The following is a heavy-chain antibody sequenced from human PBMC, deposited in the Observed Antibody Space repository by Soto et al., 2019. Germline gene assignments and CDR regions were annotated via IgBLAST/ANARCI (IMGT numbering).Heavy chain of an antibody. V-gene: IGHV4-39*02. CDR3: ARLVVVAPVANA. J-gene: IGHJ5*02. CDR2: IFYTGTT. D-gene: IGHD2-2*01. CDR1: GGSISYNIYY. Sequence: PSETLSLTCSVSGGSISYNIYYGVWIRQPPGKGLEWVGGIFYTGTTYYSPSLKDRVTISVDTSKNSFSLNLTSVTAADTAVYFCARLVVVAPVANAWGQGTLVTVSS.